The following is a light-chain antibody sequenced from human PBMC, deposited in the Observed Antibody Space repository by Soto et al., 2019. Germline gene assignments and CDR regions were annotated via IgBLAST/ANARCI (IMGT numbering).Light chain of an antibody. CDR2: GTS. CDR3: LQDSSYPRT. J-gene: IGKJ1*01. CDR1: QGIGTE. Sequence: AIQMTQSPSSLSASVGDRVTITCRASQGIGTELGWYQQRPGKAPRLLIYGTSTLHYGVPSRFSGSGSDTDFTLIISSLQPEDFATYYCLQDSSYPRTLGQGTKVEIK. V-gene: IGKV1-6*01.